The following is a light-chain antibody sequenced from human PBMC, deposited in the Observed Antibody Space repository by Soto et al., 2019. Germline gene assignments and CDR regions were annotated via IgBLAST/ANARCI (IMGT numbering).Light chain of an antibody. CDR3: SSYTCSSTLALCV. Sequence: QSALTQPASVSGSPGQSITISCTGTSSDVGGYNYVSWYQQHPGKAPKLMIYDVSNRPSGVSNRFSGSKSGNTASLTISGLQAEDEADYYCSSYTCSSTLALCVFGGGTKLTVL. CDR1: SSDVGGYNY. CDR2: DVS. J-gene: IGLJ3*02. V-gene: IGLV2-14*01.